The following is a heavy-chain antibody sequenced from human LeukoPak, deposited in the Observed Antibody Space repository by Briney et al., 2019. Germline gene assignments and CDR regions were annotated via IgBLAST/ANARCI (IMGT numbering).Heavy chain of an antibody. CDR1: GGSISSGGYY. Sequence: SETLSLTCTVSGGSISSGGYYWSWIRQPPGKGLEWIGYIYHSGSTNYNPSLKSRVTISVDTSKNQFSLKLSSVTAADTAVYYCAAAAAGKGCWYWGQGTLVTVSS. J-gene: IGHJ4*02. CDR2: IYHSGST. CDR3: AAAAAGKGCWY. D-gene: IGHD6-13*01. V-gene: IGHV4-30-2*01.